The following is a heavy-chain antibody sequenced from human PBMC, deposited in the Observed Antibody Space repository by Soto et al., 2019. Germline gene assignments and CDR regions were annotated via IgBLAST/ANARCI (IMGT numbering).Heavy chain of an antibody. D-gene: IGHD3-22*01. J-gene: IGHJ1*01. CDR3: ASRGERDDYDTSGYG. V-gene: IGHV1-69*12. CDR2: IIPIFGTT. CDR1: GGTFSNYA. Sequence: QVQLVQSGAEVKKPGSSVKVSCKASGGTFSNYALSWVRQAPGQGLEWMGDIIPIFGTTNNAQKFQGRVTITADEATSTAYMELSSLRSEDPAVYYCASRGERDDYDTSGYGWGQGTLVTVSS.